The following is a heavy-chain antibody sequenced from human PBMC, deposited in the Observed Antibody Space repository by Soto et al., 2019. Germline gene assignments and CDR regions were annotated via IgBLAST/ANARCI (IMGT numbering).Heavy chain of an antibody. CDR2: IYYSGST. CDR3: AGDGIAAAAPLNYGMDV. V-gene: IGHV4-59*01. CDR1: GGSISSYY. D-gene: IGHD6-13*01. Sequence: SETLSLTCTVSGGSISSYYWSWIRQPPGKGLEWIGYIYYSGSTNYNPSLKSRVTISVDTSKNQFSLKLSSVTAADTAVYYCAGDGIAAAAPLNYGMDVWGQGTTVTVSS. J-gene: IGHJ6*02.